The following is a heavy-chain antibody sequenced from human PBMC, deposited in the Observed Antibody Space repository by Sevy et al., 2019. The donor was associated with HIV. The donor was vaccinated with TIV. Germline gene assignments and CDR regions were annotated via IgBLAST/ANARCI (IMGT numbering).Heavy chain of an antibody. D-gene: IGHD4-17*01. J-gene: IGHJ4*02. CDR1: GYTFTSYG. Sequence: ASVKVSCKASGYTFTSYGISWVRQAPGQGLEWMGWISAYNGNTNYAQKLQGRVTMTTDTSTSKAYMELRSLRSDDTAVYYCAREPGYDDYVAPFDYWGQGTLVTVSS. CDR2: ISAYNGNT. V-gene: IGHV1-18*01. CDR3: AREPGYDDYVAPFDY.